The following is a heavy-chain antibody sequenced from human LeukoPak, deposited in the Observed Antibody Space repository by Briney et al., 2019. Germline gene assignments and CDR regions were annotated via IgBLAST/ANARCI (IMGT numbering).Heavy chain of an antibody. D-gene: IGHD5-18*01. V-gene: IGHV1-69*06. J-gene: IGHJ4*02. CDR2: IIPIFGTA. Sequence: GASVKVSCKASGGTFSSYAISWVRQAPGQGLEWMGGIIPIFGTANYAQKFQGRVTITADNSTSTAYMELSSLRSEDTAVYYCARGSRVDTAMVNFDYWGQGTLVTVSS. CDR3: ARGSRVDTAMVNFDY. CDR1: GGTFSSYA.